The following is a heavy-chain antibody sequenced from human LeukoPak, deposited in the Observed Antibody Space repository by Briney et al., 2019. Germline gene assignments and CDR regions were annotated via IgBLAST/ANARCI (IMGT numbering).Heavy chain of an antibody. CDR1: GYTFTSYD. J-gene: IGHJ4*02. Sequence: GASVKVSCKASGYTFTSYDINWVRQATGQGLEWMGWMNPNSGNTGYAQKFQGRVAMTRNSSISTAYMELSSLTSEDTAVYYCARRLGFCSDGSCYSLNYWGQGTLVTVSS. V-gene: IGHV1-8*01. CDR2: MNPNSGNT. CDR3: ARRLGFCSDGSCYSLNY. D-gene: IGHD2-15*01.